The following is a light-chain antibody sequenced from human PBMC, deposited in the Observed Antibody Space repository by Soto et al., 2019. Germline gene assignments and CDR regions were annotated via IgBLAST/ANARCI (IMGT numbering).Light chain of an antibody. Sequence: QSVLTQPPSASGTPGQRVTIFCSGASSNIGSNAVNWYQQLPGTAPQLLIYTNNQRPSGVPDRFSGSKSGTSASLAITGLQSEDEADYHCAAWDDSLNALVFGGGTKLTVL. CDR1: SSNIGSNA. CDR3: AAWDDSLNALV. J-gene: IGLJ3*02. V-gene: IGLV1-44*01. CDR2: TNN.